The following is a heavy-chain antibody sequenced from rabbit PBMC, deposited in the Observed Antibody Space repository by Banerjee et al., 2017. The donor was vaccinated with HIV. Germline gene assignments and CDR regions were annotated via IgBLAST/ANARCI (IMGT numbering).Heavy chain of an antibody. CDR2: INTSSGNT. CDR3: ARDSSYVGANWLDL. CDR1: GFSFTNKYV. V-gene: IGHV1S45*01. D-gene: IGHD8-1*01. J-gene: IGHJ5*01. Sequence: QEQLVESGGGLVKPGASLTLTCTASGFSFTNKYVMCWVRQAPGKGLEWIACINTSSGNTVYASWAKGRFTISKTSSTTVTLQMTSLTVADTATYFCARDSSYVGANWLDLWGPGTLVTVS.